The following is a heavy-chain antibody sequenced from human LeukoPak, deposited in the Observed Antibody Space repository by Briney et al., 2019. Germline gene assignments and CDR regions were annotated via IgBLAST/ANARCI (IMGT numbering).Heavy chain of an antibody. CDR2: IFYNGNT. Sequence: KSSETLSLTCTVSVGSISTYYWSWIRQPPGKGLEWIGYIFYNGNTNYNPSLKSRVTISVDTSRNEFSLKLSSVTAADTAVYYCARDLNGSYGRRLDPWGPGTLVTVSS. CDR1: VGSISTYY. J-gene: IGHJ5*02. V-gene: IGHV4-59*01. D-gene: IGHD1-26*01. CDR3: ARDLNGSYGRRLDP.